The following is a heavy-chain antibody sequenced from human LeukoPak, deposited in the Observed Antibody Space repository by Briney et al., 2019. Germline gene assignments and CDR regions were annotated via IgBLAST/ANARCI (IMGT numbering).Heavy chain of an antibody. CDR1: GFSFDTYA. V-gene: IGHV3-33*01. Sequence: GGSLRLSCAASGFSFDTYAMHWVRQAPGQGLEWVALIWHDGSHKFYSNSVRGQFTISRDNSKNTVYLQMNNLRPDDTAVYYWGRKFFGPGSYPDFWGQGTLATVS. CDR3: GRKFFGPGSYPDF. D-gene: IGHD3-10*01. J-gene: IGHJ4*02. CDR2: IWHDGSHK.